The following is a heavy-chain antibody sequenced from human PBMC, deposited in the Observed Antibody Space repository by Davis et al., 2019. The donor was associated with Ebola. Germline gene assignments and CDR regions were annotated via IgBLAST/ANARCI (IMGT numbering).Heavy chain of an antibody. CDR2: INHSGST. V-gene: IGHV4-34*01. CDR3: ARDSHHQGYDSSGTYYYYYGMDV. Sequence: PSETLSLTCAVYGGSFSGYYWSWIRQPPGKGLEWIGEINHSGSTNYNPSLKSRVTISVDTSKNQFSLKLSSVTAADTAVYYCARDSHHQGYDSSGTYYYYYGMDVWGQGTTVTVSS. D-gene: IGHD3-22*01. J-gene: IGHJ6*02. CDR1: GGSFSGYY.